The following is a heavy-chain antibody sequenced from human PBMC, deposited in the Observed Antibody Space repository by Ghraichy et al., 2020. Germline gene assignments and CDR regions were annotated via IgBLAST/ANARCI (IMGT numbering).Heavy chain of an antibody. D-gene: IGHD6-13*01. Sequence: ASVKVSCKVSGYTLTELSMHWVRQAPGKGLEWMGGFDPEDGETIYAQKFQGRVTMTEDTSTDTAYMELSSLRSEDTAVYYCATPPSTYSSPKLVWYFDLWGRGTLVTVSS. CDR3: ATPPSTYSSPKLVWYFDL. V-gene: IGHV1-24*01. CDR2: FDPEDGET. J-gene: IGHJ2*01. CDR1: GYTLTELS.